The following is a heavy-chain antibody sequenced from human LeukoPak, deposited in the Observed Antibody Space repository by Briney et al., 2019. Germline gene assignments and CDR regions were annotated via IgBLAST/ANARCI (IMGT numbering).Heavy chain of an antibody. Sequence: SETLSLTCTVSGGSISSGDYYWSWIRQPPGKGLEWIGYIYYSGSIYYNPSLKSRVTISVDTSKNQFSLKLSSVTAADTAVYYCARGRFLEWRNYYYGMDVWGQGTTVTVSS. D-gene: IGHD3-3*01. CDR1: GGSISSGDYY. J-gene: IGHJ6*02. V-gene: IGHV4-30-4*01. CDR3: ARGRFLEWRNYYYGMDV. CDR2: IYYSGSI.